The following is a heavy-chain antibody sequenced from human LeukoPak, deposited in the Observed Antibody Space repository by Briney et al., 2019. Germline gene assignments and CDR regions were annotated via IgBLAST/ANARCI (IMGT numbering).Heavy chain of an antibody. CDR3: AREAPGITIFGVAAWNWFDP. CDR2: INPSGGST. Sequence: GASVKVSCKASGDTFTSYYMHWVRQAPGQGLECMGIINPSGGSTSYAQKFQGRVTMTRDTSTSTVYMELSSLRSEDTAVYYCAREAPGITIFGVAAWNWFDPWGQGTLVTVSS. V-gene: IGHV1-46*03. D-gene: IGHD3-3*01. J-gene: IGHJ5*02. CDR1: GDTFTSYY.